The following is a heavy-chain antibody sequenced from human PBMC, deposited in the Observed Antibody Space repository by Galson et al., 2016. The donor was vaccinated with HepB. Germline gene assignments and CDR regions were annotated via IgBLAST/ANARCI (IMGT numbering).Heavy chain of an antibody. J-gene: IGHJ4*02. D-gene: IGHD5-18*01. CDR3: ARRGNSYGYGGYFDY. CDR1: GGSMSLYY. CDR2: IYYSGST. V-gene: IGHV4-59*12. Sequence: SETLSLTCTVSGGSMSLYYWSWIRQPPGKGLEWIGNIYYSGSTNYKSSLKSRATMSVDMSKNQFSLELTSVTAADTAVYYCARRGNSYGYGGYFDYWGQGTLVTVSS.